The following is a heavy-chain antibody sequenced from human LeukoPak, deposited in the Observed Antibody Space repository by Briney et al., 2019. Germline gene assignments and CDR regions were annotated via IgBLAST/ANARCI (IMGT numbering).Heavy chain of an antibody. CDR3: ARDLPPSDSHAYCGGDCFPERWFDP. CDR1: GFTFSSYW. V-gene: IGHV3-7*01. Sequence: GGSLRLSCAASGFTFSSYWMSWVRQAPGEGLEWVANIKQDGSEKYYVDAVKGRFTISRDNAKNSLYLQMNSLRAEDTAVYYCARDLPPSDSHAYCGGDCFPERWFDPWGQGTLVTVSS. D-gene: IGHD2-21*02. CDR2: IKQDGSEK. J-gene: IGHJ5*02.